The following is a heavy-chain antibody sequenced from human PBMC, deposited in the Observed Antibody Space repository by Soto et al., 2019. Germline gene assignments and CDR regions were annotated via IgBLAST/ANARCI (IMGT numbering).Heavy chain of an antibody. J-gene: IGHJ4*02. D-gene: IGHD3-3*01. CDR1: GGSISSGGYY. CDR3: ARGGATYYDFWSGYFPLDY. V-gene: IGHV4-31*03. CDR2: IYYSGST. Sequence: SETLSLTCTVSGGSISSGGYYWSWIRQHPGKGLEWNGYIYYSGSTYYNPSLKSRVTISVDTSKNQFSLKLSSVTAADTAVYYCARGGATYYDFWSGYFPLDYWGQGTLVTVSS.